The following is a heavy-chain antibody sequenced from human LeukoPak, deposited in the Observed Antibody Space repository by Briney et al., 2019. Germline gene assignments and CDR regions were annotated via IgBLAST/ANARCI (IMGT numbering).Heavy chain of an antibody. Sequence: PSEALSLTCTVSGGSISSDYWSWIRQPAGKGLEWIGRIYTSGSTNYNPSLKSRVTMSLDPSKNQFSLKLSSVTAADTAVYYCARGYDFWSDPFDPWGQGTLVIVSS. CDR3: ARGYDFWSDPFDP. CDR1: GGSISSDY. V-gene: IGHV4-4*07. CDR2: IYTSGST. J-gene: IGHJ5*02. D-gene: IGHD3-3*01.